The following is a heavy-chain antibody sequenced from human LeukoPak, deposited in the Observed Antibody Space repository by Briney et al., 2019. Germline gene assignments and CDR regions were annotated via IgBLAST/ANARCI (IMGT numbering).Heavy chain of an antibody. CDR3: ARDRGTGNDAFDI. Sequence: GGSLRLSCAASGFTFSSYSMNWVRRAPGKGLEWVSSISSSSSYIYYADSVKGRFTISRDNAKNSLYLQMNSLRAEDTAVYYCARDRGTGNDAFDIWGQGTMVTVSS. CDR1: GFTFSSYS. D-gene: IGHD3/OR15-3a*01. CDR2: ISSSSSYI. J-gene: IGHJ3*02. V-gene: IGHV3-21*01.